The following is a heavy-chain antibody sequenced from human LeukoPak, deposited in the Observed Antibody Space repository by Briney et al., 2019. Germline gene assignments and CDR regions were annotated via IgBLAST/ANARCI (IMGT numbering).Heavy chain of an antibody. Sequence: SQTLSLTCTVSGGSISSGSYYWSWIRQPAGKGLEWIGRIYTSGSTNYNPSLKSRVTISVDTSKNQFSLKLSSVTAADTAVYYCARGLPPRNWFDPWGQGTLVTVSS. V-gene: IGHV4-61*02. J-gene: IGHJ5*02. CDR2: IYTSGST. CDR3: ARGLPPRNWFDP. CDR1: GGSISSGSYY.